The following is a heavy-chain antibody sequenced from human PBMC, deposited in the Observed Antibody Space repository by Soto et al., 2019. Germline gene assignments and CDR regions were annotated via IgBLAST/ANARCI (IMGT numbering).Heavy chain of an antibody. CDR3: ARGRVTIFGVVILTRGHYYGMDV. CDR2: ISAYNGNT. CDR1: GYTFTSYG. D-gene: IGHD3-3*01. Sequence: ASVKVSCKASGYTFTSYGISWVRQAPGQGLEWMGWISAYNGNTNYAQKLQGRVAMTTDTSTSTAYMELRSLRSDDTAVYYCARGRVTIFGVVILTRGHYYGMDVWGQGTTVTVSS. V-gene: IGHV1-18*01. J-gene: IGHJ6*02.